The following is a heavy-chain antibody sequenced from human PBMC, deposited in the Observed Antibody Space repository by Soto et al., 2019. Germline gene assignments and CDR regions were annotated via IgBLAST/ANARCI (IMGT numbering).Heavy chain of an antibody. CDR3: VLSVTIDSYYYMDV. V-gene: IGHV3-72*01. CDR2: IRNNAKSYTT. CDR1: GFTFSDQY. D-gene: IGHD4-17*01. J-gene: IGHJ6*03. Sequence: EVQLVESGGNLVQPGGTLRLSYTASGFTFSDQYMDWVRQAPGKGLEWVGRIRNNAKSYTTEYAASVKGRFTISRDDLKNSMYLQMNSLKTEDTAVYYCVLSVTIDSYYYMDVWGKGTTVTVSS.